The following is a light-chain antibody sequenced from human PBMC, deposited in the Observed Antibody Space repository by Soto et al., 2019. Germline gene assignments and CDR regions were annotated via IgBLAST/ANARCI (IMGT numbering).Light chain of an antibody. V-gene: IGLV1-40*01. CDR2: GNS. Sequence: QSVLTQPPSVSGAPGQRVTISCTGSSSNIGAGYDVHWYQQLPGTAPKLLIYGNSNRPSGVPDRFSGSKSGTSASLAITGLQAEDEADYNCQSYDSSLVVFGGGTKQTVL. J-gene: IGLJ2*01. CDR1: SSNIGAGYD. CDR3: QSYDSSLVV.